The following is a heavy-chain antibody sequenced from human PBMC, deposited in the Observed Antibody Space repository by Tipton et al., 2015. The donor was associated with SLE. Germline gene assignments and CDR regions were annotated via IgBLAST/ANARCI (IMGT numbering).Heavy chain of an antibody. V-gene: IGHV5-51*01. CDR3: ARHESRDCIDGVCYVDY. D-gene: IGHD2-8*01. J-gene: IGHJ4*02. CDR2: IFPGDSDT. Sequence: QLVQSGAEVKKPGESLKISCKGSGYSFSDYWIGWVRQMPGKGLQWMGIIFPGDSDTRYSPSFQGQVTFSADKSISTAYLQWSSLRASDTAIYYCARHESRDCIDGVCYVDYWGQGTLVTVSS. CDR1: GYSFSDYW.